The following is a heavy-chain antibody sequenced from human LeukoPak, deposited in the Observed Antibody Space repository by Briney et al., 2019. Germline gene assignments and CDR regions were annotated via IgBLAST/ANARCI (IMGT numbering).Heavy chain of an antibody. V-gene: IGHV1-46*01. J-gene: IGHJ4*02. CDR2: INPSGGST. Sequence: PSVKVSCKASGYTFTSYYMHWVRQAPGQGLEWMGLINPSGGSTSYAQKFQGRVTMTRDTSTSTVYMELSSLRSEDTAVYYCARDGGSGSYSGYYFDYWGQGTLVTVSS. D-gene: IGHD3-10*01. CDR1: GYTFTSYY. CDR3: ARDGGSGSYSGYYFDY.